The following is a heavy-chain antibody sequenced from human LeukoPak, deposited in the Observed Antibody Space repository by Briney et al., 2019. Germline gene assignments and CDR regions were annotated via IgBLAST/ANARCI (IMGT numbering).Heavy chain of an antibody. J-gene: IGHJ4*02. V-gene: IGHV3-7*04. Sequence: PGGSLRLSCAASGFTFSSYWMTWVRQAPGKGLEWVANIKQDGSERYYVDSVRGRFTISRDNAKNSLYLQMNSLRAEDTAVYYCARDGGGFDYWGQGTLVTVSS. D-gene: IGHD3-16*01. CDR1: GFTFSSYW. CDR3: ARDGGGFDY. CDR2: IKQDGSER.